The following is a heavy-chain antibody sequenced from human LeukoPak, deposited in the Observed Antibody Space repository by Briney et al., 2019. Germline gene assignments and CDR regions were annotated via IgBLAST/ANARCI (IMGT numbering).Heavy chain of an antibody. CDR3: ARWWSGWYNCYYGMDV. V-gene: IGHV3-30*04. Sequence: LRLSCAASGFTFGSYAMHWVRQAPGKGLEWVAVISYDGSNKYYADSVKGRFTISRDNSKNTLYLQMNSLRAEDTAVYYCARWWSGWYNCYYGMDVWGQGTTVTVSS. CDR1: GFTFGSYA. D-gene: IGHD6-19*01. CDR2: ISYDGSNK. J-gene: IGHJ6*02.